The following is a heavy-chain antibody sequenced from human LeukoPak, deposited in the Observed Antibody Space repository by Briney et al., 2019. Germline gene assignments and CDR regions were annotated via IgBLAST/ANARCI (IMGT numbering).Heavy chain of an antibody. CDR1: GFTFSTYW. CDR3: ARGGLQQLPD. D-gene: IGHD6-13*01. CDR2: IKEDGSEE. J-gene: IGHJ4*02. Sequence: GGSLRLSCAASGFTFSTYWMTWVRQAPGKGLEWVAKIKEDGSEEYYVDSVKGRFTISRDNAKNSLYLQMSSLRADDTAVYYCARGGLQQLPDWGQGTLVTVSS. V-gene: IGHV3-7*05.